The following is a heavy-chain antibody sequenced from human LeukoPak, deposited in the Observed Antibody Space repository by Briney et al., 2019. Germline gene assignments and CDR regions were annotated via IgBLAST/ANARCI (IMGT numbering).Heavy chain of an antibody. CDR1: GFRFSYFW. D-gene: IGHD3-3*01. Sequence: PGGSLRLSCAASGFRFSYFWMSWVRQAPGKGLEWVANINEDGSQKYYVDSVKGRFTISRDNTKKLVFLQMNSLRVEDTAVYYCARDEVGGYYFEWGQGNLVNVSS. CDR3: ARDEVGGYYFE. CDR2: INEDGSQK. J-gene: IGHJ4*02. V-gene: IGHV3-7*01.